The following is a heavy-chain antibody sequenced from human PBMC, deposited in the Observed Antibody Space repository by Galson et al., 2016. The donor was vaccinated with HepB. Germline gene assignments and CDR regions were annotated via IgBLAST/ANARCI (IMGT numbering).Heavy chain of an antibody. Sequence: SLRLSCAASGFRLSDYGMHWVRQAPGKGLEWVASMSYDETNTFYADSVKGRFSISRVNSKNTLYLQMNSLSAEDSALYYCAKDVAAAVEGGDYFDYWGQGILVTVSS. CDR3: AKDVAAAVEGGDYFDY. CDR2: MSYDETNT. CDR1: GFRLSDYG. D-gene: IGHD6-13*01. V-gene: IGHV3-30*18. J-gene: IGHJ4*02.